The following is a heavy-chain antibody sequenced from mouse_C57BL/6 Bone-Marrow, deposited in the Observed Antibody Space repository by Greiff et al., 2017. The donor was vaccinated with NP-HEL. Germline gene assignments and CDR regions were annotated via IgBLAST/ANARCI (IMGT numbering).Heavy chain of an antibody. CDR2: ISSGGDYI. D-gene: IGHD1-1*01. Sequence: EVHLVESGEGLVKPGGSLKLSCAASGFTFSSYAMSWVRQTPEKRLEWVAYISSGGDYIYYADTVKGRFTISRDNARNTLYLQMSSLKSEDTAMYYCTRDEKDYYGRPWYFDVWGTGTTVTVSS. CDR1: GFTFSSYA. V-gene: IGHV5-9-1*02. J-gene: IGHJ1*03. CDR3: TRDEKDYYGRPWYFDV.